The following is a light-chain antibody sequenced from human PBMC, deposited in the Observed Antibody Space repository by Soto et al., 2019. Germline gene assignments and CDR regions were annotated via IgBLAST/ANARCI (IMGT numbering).Light chain of an antibody. J-gene: IGLJ3*02. Sequence: QSVLTQPPSASGTPGQRVTISCSGRNSNIGSYTVNWYLQLPGTAPKLLIYSDNQRPSGVPDRFSGSKSGTSASLAISGLQSEDEADYYCATWDDSLKAWVFGGGTKVTVL. CDR1: NSNIGSYT. V-gene: IGLV1-44*01. CDR3: ATWDDSLKAWV. CDR2: SDN.